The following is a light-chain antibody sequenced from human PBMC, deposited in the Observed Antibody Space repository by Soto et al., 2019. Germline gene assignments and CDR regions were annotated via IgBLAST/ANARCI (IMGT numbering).Light chain of an antibody. Sequence: DIQMTQSPSTLSASVGDRVTITCRASQSISSWLAWYQQKPGKAPKLLIYDVSSLESGVPSRFSGSGSGTEFTLTLSSLQPDDFATYYCQQYGSYSPTFGQGTKVDIK. CDR3: QQYGSYSPT. CDR1: QSISSW. V-gene: IGKV1-5*01. J-gene: IGKJ1*01. CDR2: DVS.